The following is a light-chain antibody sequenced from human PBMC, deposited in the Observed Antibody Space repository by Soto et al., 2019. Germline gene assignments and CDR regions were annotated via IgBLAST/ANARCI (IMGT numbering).Light chain of an antibody. J-gene: IGKJ2*01. CDR2: AAS. V-gene: IGKV1-17*01. CDR1: QGIRND. Sequence: DIQMTQSPSSLSASVGDRVTITCRASQGIRNDLSWYQQRPGEAPKRLMYAASSLQSGVPSRFSGSGSGTEFTLTISSLQPEDFATYYCLQHNRYPYTFGQGTKL. CDR3: LQHNRYPYT.